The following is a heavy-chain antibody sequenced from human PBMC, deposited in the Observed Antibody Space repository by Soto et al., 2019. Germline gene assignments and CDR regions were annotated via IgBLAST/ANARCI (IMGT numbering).Heavy chain of an antibody. V-gene: IGHV4-34*01. CDR1: GGAFSGSY. CDR3: AREVRGVIITNYYYGMDV. D-gene: IGHD3-10*01. CDR2: INHSGST. J-gene: IGHJ6*02. Sequence: SETLSPTFVISGGAFSGSYWSWIRQPPGKGLEWIGEINHSGSTNYNPSLKSRVTISVDTSKNQFSLKLSSVTAADTAVYYCAREVRGVIITNYYYGMDVWGQGTTVT.